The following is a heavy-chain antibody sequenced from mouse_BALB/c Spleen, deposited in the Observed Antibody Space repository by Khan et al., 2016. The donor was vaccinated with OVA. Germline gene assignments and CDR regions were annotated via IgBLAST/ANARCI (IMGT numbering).Heavy chain of an antibody. CDR3: ARSPYGNFAY. D-gene: IGHD2-1*01. Sequence: EVQLVESGGGLVKPGGSLKLSCAVSGFTFSTYAMSWVRQTPEKRLEWVATISSDGDYTYYPDNVTGRFTISRDNAKNTLYLQMSSLWSENTAMYYCARSPYGNFAYWGQGTLVTVSA. V-gene: IGHV5-9-3*01. CDR1: GFTFSTYA. CDR2: ISSDGDYT. J-gene: IGHJ3*01.